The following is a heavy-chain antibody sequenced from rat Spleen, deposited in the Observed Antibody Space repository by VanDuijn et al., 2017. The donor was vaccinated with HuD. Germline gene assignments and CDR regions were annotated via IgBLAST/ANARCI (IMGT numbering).Heavy chain of an antibody. CDR2: ITYSGGT. V-gene: IGHV3-1*01. Sequence: EVQLQESGPGLVKPSQSLSLTCSVTDYSITSNYWAWIRKFPGNKMEWMGYITYSGGTSYNPSLKSRISITRDTSKNQFFLQLNSVTTEDTATYYCVRSGTGWELLYFDYWGQGVMVTVSS. CDR3: VRSGTGWELLYFDY. J-gene: IGHJ2*01. D-gene: IGHD5-1*01. CDR1: DYSITSNY.